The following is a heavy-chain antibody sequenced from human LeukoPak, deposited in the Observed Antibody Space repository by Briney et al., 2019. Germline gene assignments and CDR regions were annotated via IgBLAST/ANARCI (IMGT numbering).Heavy chain of an antibody. CDR3: ATGRDTAMVRLDY. Sequence: PGGSLRLSCAASGFTFSSYGMHWVRQAPGKGLEWVAFIRYYGTNKYYADSVKGRFTISRDNSKNTMYLQMNSLRAEDTAVYFCATGRDTAMVRLDYWGQGTLVTVSS. CDR1: GFTFSSYG. D-gene: IGHD5-18*01. CDR2: IRYYGTNK. V-gene: IGHV3-30*02. J-gene: IGHJ4*02.